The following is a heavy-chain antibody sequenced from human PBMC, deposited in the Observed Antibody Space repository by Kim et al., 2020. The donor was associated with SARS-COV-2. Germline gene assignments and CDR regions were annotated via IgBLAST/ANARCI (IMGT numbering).Heavy chain of an antibody. V-gene: IGHV3-33*01. J-gene: IGHJ5*01. CDR2: IWYDGNHE. CDR3: ARDKGSNHVSYWNDS. CDR1: GFSFSTYG. Sequence: GGSLRLSCETSGFSFSTYGMHWVRQAPGKGLEWMSVIWYDGNHEYYAESVKGRFTVSRDNSKNTVHLQMTSLRVEETAVYYCARDKGSNHVSYWNDSWGQGTLVTVSS. D-gene: IGHD3-10*01.